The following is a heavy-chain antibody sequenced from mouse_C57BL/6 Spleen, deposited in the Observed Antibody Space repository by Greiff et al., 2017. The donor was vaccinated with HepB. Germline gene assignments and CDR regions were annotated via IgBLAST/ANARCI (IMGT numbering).Heavy chain of an antibody. V-gene: IGHV1-52*01. CDR1: GYTFTSYW. D-gene: IGHD3-1*01. CDR2: IDPSDSET. J-gene: IGHJ2*01. CDR3: ARSGDGVVYFDY. Sequence: VQLQQPGAELVRPGSSVKLSCKASGYTFTSYWMHWVKQRPIQGLEWIGNIDPSDSETHYNQKFKDKATLTVDKSSSTAYMQLSSLTSEDSAVYYCARSGDGVVYFDYWGQGTTRTVSS.